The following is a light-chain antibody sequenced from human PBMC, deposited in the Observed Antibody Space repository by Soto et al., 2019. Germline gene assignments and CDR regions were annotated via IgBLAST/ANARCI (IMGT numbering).Light chain of an antibody. CDR1: SSNIGSNT. V-gene: IGLV1-44*01. CDR3: AAWDDSLNGVV. CDR2: SNN. Sequence: QSVLTQPPSASGTPGQRVIISCSGSSSNIGSNTVNWYQQLPGTAPKLLIYSNNQRPSGVPHRFSGSKSGTSASLAISGLQSEDEADYYCAAWDDSLNGVVFGEGTKLTVL. J-gene: IGLJ2*01.